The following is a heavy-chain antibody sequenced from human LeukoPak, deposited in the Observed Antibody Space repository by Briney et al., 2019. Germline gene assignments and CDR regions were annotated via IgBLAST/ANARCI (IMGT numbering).Heavy chain of an antibody. CDR3: AKDRGYSGYDALFDY. V-gene: IGHV3-9*01. CDR1: GFTFSSYY. Sequence: GGSLRLSCAASGFTFSSYYMSWVRQAPGKGLEWVSGISWNSGSIGYADSVKGRFTISRDNAKNSLYLQMNRLRAEDTALYYCAKDRGYSGYDALFDYWGQGTLVTVSS. CDR2: ISWNSGSI. D-gene: IGHD5-12*01. J-gene: IGHJ4*02.